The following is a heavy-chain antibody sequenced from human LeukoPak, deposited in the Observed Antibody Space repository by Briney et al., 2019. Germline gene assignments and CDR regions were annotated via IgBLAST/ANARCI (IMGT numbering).Heavy chain of an antibody. V-gene: IGHV1-8*01. CDR2: MNPNSGNT. Sequence: GASVKVSCKASGYTFTSYDINWVRQATGQGLEWMGWMNPNSGNTGYAQKFQGRVTMTRNTSISTAYMELSSLRSEDTAVYYCARGGLMTTQTRGRFDPWGQGTLVTVSS. CDR3: ARGGLMTTQTRGRFDP. J-gene: IGHJ5*02. D-gene: IGHD4-11*01. CDR1: GYTFTSYD.